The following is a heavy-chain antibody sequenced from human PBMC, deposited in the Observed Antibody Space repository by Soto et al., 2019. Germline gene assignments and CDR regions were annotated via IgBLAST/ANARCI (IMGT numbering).Heavy chain of an antibody. CDR2: ISDTGRTI. CDR3: AGFKGGNIVGLRWLDH. CDR1: GVDFRGSY. V-gene: IGHV3-11*01. J-gene: IGHJ5*02. Sequence: QLEESGGGLVEPGGSLRLSCVGSGVDFRGSYMNWVRQAPGKGLEWISYISDTGRTIHYADSVKGRFVISRDNSKDSLYLQMNDLRADDTAVYYCAGFKGGNIVGLRWLDHWRQGTRVTVSS. D-gene: IGHD1-26*01.